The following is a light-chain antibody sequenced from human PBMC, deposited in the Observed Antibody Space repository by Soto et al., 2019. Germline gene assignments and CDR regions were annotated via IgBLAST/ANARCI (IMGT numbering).Light chain of an antibody. CDR3: QQSDSFTFT. J-gene: IGKJ3*01. Sequence: DIQMTQSPSYVSASEGDRVTITCRASQDIITWLAWFQQKPGKAPRLLIYSASTLQRGVPSRFSGSGSGTEFTLTINRLQHEDVATYFCQQSDSFTFTFGPGTKVDV. CDR2: SAS. CDR1: QDIITW. V-gene: IGKV1-12*01.